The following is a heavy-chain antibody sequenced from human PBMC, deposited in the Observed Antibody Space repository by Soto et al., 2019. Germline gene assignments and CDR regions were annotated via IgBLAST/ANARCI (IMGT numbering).Heavy chain of an antibody. D-gene: IGHD3-10*01. CDR2: ISAYNGNT. Sequence: ASVKVSCKASGYTFTSYGITWVRQAPGQGLEWMGWISAYNGNTNYAQKLQGRVTMTTDTSTSTAYMELRSLRSDDTAVYYCARELMAGVPYGSDVWGQGTTVTVSS. CDR1: GYTFTSYG. CDR3: ARELMAGVPYGSDV. J-gene: IGHJ6*02. V-gene: IGHV1-18*04.